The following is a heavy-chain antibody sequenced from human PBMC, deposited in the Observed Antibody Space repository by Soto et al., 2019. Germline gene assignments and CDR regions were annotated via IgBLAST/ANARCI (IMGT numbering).Heavy chain of an antibody. D-gene: IGHD3-3*01. J-gene: IGHJ6*03. Sequence: SETLCLTCAVYGGSFSGYYWSWIRQPPGKGLEWIGEINHSGSTNYNPSLKSRVTISVDTSKSQFSLKLSSVTAADTAIYYCARGVSNYDFWSGYSHYYYYMDVWGKGTTVTVSS. CDR2: INHSGST. CDR1: GGSFSGYY. CDR3: ARGVSNYDFWSGYSHYYYYMDV. V-gene: IGHV4-34*01.